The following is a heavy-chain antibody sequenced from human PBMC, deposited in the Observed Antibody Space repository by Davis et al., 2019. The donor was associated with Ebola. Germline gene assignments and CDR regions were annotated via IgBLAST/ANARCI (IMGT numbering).Heavy chain of an antibody. CDR2: IRPNGTSR. Sequence: AGSLSLSCAASGFTFNNYGMQWVRQPPGKGLEWVAFIRPNGTSRYYANTVKGRFTISRDDAKNILYLQMNNVRVEDTAMYYCRVAYDVWGQGTMVVVSS. V-gene: IGHV3-30*02. CDR1: GFTFNNYG. J-gene: IGHJ3*01. CDR3: RVAYDV.